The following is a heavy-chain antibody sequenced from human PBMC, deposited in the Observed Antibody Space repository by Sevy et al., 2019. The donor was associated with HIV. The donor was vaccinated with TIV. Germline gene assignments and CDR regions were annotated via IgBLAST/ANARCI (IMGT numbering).Heavy chain of an antibody. CDR1: GDSISSGSYS. J-gene: IGHJ3*01. CDR2: IFHSGIA. Sequence: SETLSLTCTVSGDSISSGSYSWNWIRQPPGKGLEWIWYIFHSGIASYSPSLKSRVTISVDRSKNQFSLKMTSVTAADTAVYYCARDGGTLTSPGAFDFWGQGTMVTVSS. CDR3: ARDGGTLTSPGAFDF. D-gene: IGHD4-17*01. V-gene: IGHV4-30-2*01.